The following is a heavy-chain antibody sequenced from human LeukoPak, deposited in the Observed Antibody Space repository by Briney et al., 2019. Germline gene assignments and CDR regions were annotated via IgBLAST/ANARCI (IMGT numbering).Heavy chain of an antibody. V-gene: IGHV4-59*12. CDR2: MFHSGST. J-gene: IGHJ4*02. D-gene: IGHD2-8*01. CDR1: GGSISRYY. Sequence: SETLSLTCTVSGGSISRYYWSWIRQPPGKGLEWIGYMFHSGSTNYNPSLNSRVTMSLDKPKNQLSLNLSSVTAADTAVYYCSRENGAFSPFGFWGQGTLVTVPS. CDR3: SRENGAFSPFGF.